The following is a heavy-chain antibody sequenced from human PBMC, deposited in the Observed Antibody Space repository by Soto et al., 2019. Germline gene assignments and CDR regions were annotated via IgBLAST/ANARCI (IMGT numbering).Heavy chain of an antibody. J-gene: IGHJ4*02. CDR2: ISYDGSNK. D-gene: IGHD2-15*01. Sequence: QVQLVESGGGVVQPGRSLRLSCAASGFTFSSYGMHWVRQAPGKGLEWVAVISYDGSNKYYADSVKGRFTISRDNSKNTLYLQMNSLRAEDTAVYYCAKDQGQLLLSLFDYWGQGTLVTVSS. V-gene: IGHV3-30*18. CDR3: AKDQGQLLLSLFDY. CDR1: GFTFSSYG.